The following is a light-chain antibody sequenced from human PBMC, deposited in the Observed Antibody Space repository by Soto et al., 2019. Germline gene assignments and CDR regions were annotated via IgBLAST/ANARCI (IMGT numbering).Light chain of an antibody. J-gene: IGKJ1*01. CDR3: QQYDNWPWT. CDR2: GAS. V-gene: IGKV3-15*01. CDR1: QSISDT. Sequence: EIVMTQSPATLSVSPWGRATLSCRASQSISDTLAWYQQKPGQAPRLLIYGASRRATGFPARFSGSGSGTDFTLTISSLRSEDFAVYYCQQYDNWPWTFXQGTKVDIK.